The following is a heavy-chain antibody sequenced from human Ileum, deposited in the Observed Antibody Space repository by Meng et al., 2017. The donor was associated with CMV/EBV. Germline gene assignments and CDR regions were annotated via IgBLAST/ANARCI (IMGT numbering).Heavy chain of an antibody. CDR1: GYTFTSYD. J-gene: IGHJ4*02. CDR2: MNPHSGDT. V-gene: IGHV1-8*01. D-gene: IGHD4-23*01. Sequence: ASVKVSCKASGYTFTSYDINWVRQATGQGLEWLGWMNPHSGDTGYAQKFQGRVTMTSNTSINTAYMELSNLISEDTAIYYCAREFRERWELGHWGQGTLVTVSS. CDR3: AREFRERWELGH.